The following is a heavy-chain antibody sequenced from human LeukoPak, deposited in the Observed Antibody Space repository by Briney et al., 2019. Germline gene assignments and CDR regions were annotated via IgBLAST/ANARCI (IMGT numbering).Heavy chain of an antibody. V-gene: IGHV4-4*02. CDR1: GGSLNSINW. CDR2: IYHSGST. J-gene: IGHJ4*02. D-gene: IGHD1-26*01. CDR3: ASSGGGSYYGTLFDY. Sequence: PSETLSLTCAVSGGSLNSINWWTWVRQPPGKGLEWIGEIYHSGSTNYNPSLKSRVTISVDTSKNQFSLKLSSATAADTAVYYCASSGGGSYYGTLFDYWGQGTLVTVSS.